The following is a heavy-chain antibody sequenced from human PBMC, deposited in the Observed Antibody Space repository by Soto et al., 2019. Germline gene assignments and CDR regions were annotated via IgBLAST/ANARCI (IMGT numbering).Heavy chain of an antibody. D-gene: IGHD3-10*01. CDR2: ISYSGSA. Sequence: QVQLQESGPGLVRPSETLSLTCNVSGGSIDSYYWTWLRQPPGKGLEWIGYISYSGSATYNPSLPSRVTMSVAPSKSPFSLTMTSVTAADTAVYYCARDMYIYDSRTYHNPVNWFDPWGQGILVTVSS. V-gene: IGHV4-59*01. CDR1: GGSIDSYY. J-gene: IGHJ5*02. CDR3: ARDMYIYDSRTYHNPVNWFDP.